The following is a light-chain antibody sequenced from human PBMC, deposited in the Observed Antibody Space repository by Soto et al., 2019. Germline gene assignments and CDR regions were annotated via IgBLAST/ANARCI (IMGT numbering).Light chain of an antibody. CDR1: SSNIGAGYD. J-gene: IGLJ1*01. Sequence: QSVLTQPPSVSXAPGQRVTISCTGSSSNIGAGYDVNWYQQLPGTAPKLLIFGDSNRPSGVPDRFSGSKSGTSASLAITGLQAADEADYYCQSSDSRLSGSDVFGTGTKLTVL. V-gene: IGLV1-40*01. CDR3: QSSDSRLSGSDV. CDR2: GDS.